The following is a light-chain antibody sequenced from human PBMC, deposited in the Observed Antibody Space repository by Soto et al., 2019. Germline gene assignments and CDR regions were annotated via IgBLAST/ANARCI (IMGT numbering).Light chain of an antibody. CDR1: QSVRGSY. CDR2: GAA. J-gene: IGKJ5*01. V-gene: IGKV3-20*01. CDR3: LQHGSSPHP. Sequence: PGERATLSCSASQSVRGSYLAWYQQEPGQAPRLLIFGAASRATGIPDMFSGRGSGTDFTLTISSLEPEDFAVYYCLQHGSSPHPFGQRTRMEI.